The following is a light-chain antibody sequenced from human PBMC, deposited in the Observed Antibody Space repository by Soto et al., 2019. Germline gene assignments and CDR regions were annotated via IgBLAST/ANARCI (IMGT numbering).Light chain of an antibody. Sequence: EIVLTQSPATLSLSPGEIATLSCRASQSISGYLGWYQQKPGQAPRLLIYADSSRATGIPDRFSGSGSGTDFTLTISRLEPEDFAVYYCQRYGTSLGINFGQGTRLEIK. CDR3: QRYGTSLGIN. CDR1: QSISGY. CDR2: ADS. J-gene: IGKJ5*01. V-gene: IGKV3-20*01.